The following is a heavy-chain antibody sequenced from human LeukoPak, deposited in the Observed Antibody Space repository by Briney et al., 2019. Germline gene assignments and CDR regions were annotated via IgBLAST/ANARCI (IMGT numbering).Heavy chain of an antibody. V-gene: IGHV3-23*01. D-gene: IGHD1-26*01. Sequence: GGSLRLSCAASGFTFSSYAMSWVRQAPGKGLEWVSAISGSGGSTYYADSVKGRFTISRDNAKNSLYLQMNSLRAEDTAVYYCARAQSGNDYWGQGTLVTVSS. CDR1: GFTFSSYA. CDR2: ISGSGGST. J-gene: IGHJ4*02. CDR3: ARAQSGNDY.